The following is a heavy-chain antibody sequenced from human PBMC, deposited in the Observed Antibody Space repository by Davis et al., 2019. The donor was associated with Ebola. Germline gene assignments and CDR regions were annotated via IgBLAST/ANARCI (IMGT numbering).Heavy chain of an antibody. D-gene: IGHD2-2*01. V-gene: IGHV3-30*03. CDR1: GFTFSSYG. CDR3: ARSTMPLN. CDR2: ISYDGSNK. Sequence: GESLKISCAASGFTFSSYGMHWVRQAPGKGLEWVAVISYDGSNKYYADSAKGRFTISRDNSKNTLYLQMNSLRAEDTAVYYCARSTMPLNWGQGTLVTVSS. J-gene: IGHJ4*02.